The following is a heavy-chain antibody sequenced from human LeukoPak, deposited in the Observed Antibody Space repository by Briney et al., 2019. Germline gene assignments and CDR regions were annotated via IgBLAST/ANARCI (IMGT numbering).Heavy chain of an antibody. CDR2: ISSSSSYI. J-gene: IGHJ5*02. CDR3: ARGRGDIDTWFDP. CDR1: GFTFSSYS. Sequence: PGGSLRLSCAASGFTFSSYSMNWVRQAPGKGLEWVSSISSSSSYIYYADSVKGRFTISRDNAKNSLYLQMNSLRAEDTAVYYCARGRGDIDTWFDPWGQGTLVTVSS. D-gene: IGHD3-16*02. V-gene: IGHV3-21*01.